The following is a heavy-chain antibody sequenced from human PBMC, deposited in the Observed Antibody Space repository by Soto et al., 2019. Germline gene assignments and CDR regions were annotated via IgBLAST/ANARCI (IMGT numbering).Heavy chain of an antibody. CDR1: GFTFSSYS. Sequence: GGSLRLSCAASGFTFSSYSMNWVRQAPGKGLDWVSSISSSSSYIYYADSVKGRFTISRDNAKNSLYLQMNSLRAEDTAVYYCARDYDLGGWYYYMDVWGKGTTVTVSS. CDR2: ISSSSSYI. V-gene: IGHV3-21*01. J-gene: IGHJ6*03. CDR3: ARDYDLGGWYYYMDV. D-gene: IGHD3-16*01.